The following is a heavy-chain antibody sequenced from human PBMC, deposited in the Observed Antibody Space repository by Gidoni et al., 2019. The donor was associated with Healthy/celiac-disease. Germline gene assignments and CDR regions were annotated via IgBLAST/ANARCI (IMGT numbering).Heavy chain of an antibody. D-gene: IGHD5-18*01. Sequence: QVQLQQWVAGLLKPSETLSLTCADYGRSFSGSSWSWIRPPPGKGLEWIGEINHSGSTNYNPALKSRVTIPVDTSKNQFSLKLSSVTAADTAVYYCARGRGDTAMADYMDVWGKGTTVTVSS. CDR2: INHSGST. CDR3: ARGRGDTAMADYMDV. V-gene: IGHV4-34*01. J-gene: IGHJ6*03. CDR1: GRSFSGSS.